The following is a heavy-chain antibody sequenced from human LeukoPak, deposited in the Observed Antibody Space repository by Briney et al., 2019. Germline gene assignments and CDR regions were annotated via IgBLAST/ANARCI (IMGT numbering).Heavy chain of an antibody. D-gene: IGHD4-17*01. CDR2: IYYSGST. V-gene: IGHV4-59*01. Sequence: SETLSLTCTVSGGSISSYYWSWIRQAPGKGLEWIGYIYYSGSTNYNPSLKSRVTISVDTSKNQFSLKLRSVPAADTAVYYCARDKGDYGDYYWFDPWGQGTLVTVSS. CDR1: GGSISSYY. CDR3: ARDKGDYGDYYWFDP. J-gene: IGHJ5*02.